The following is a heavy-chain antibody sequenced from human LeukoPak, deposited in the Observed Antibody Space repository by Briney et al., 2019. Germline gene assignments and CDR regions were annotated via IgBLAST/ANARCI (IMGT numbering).Heavy chain of an antibody. Sequence: GGSLRLSCVASGFTFSHYTMHWVRQAPGKGLEWVSSISSSSTYIYYADSVKGRFTISRDNAKNSLYLQMSSLRAEDTAVYYCARAVGIAAAAPFDYWGQGTLVTVSS. D-gene: IGHD6-13*01. J-gene: IGHJ4*02. V-gene: IGHV3-21*01. CDR2: ISSSSTYI. CDR1: GFTFSHYT. CDR3: ARAVGIAAAAPFDY.